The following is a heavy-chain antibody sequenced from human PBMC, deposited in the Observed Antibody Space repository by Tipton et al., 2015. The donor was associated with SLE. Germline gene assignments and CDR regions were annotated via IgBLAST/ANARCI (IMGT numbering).Heavy chain of an antibody. CDR1: GGSISSSSYS. V-gene: IGHV4-39*01. Sequence: TLSLTCTVSGGSISSSSYSWGWIRQPPGKGLEWIGSIYYTGYTYYNPSLKSRVTVSIDTSKNQISLKLKSVTAADTSVYYCARTTIATVEYFEHWGQGTLVIVSS. CDR3: ARTTIATVEYFEH. J-gene: IGHJ1*01. CDR2: IYYTGYT. D-gene: IGHD1-14*01.